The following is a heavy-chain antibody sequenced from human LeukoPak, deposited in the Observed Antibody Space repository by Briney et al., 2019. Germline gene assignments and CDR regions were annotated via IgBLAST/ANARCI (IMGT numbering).Heavy chain of an antibody. CDR2: ISSSSCYI. D-gene: IGHD2-15*01. V-gene: IGHV3-21*01. CDR1: GFTFSSYS. CDR3: ARDGLAAATLHWCFDL. J-gene: IGHJ2*01. Sequence: GGSLRLSCAASGFTFSSYSMNWVRQAPGKGLEWVSSISSSSCYIYYADSVKGRFTISRDNARNSLYLQMNSLRAEDTAVYYCARDGLAAATLHWCFDLWGRGTLVTVSS.